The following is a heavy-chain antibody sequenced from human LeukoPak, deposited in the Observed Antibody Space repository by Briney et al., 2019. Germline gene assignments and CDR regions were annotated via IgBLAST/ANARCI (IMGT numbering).Heavy chain of an antibody. CDR2: INPNSGGT. CDR1: EYTFTDYF. J-gene: IGHJ4*02. V-gene: IGHV1-2*02. Sequence: GASVKVSCKASEYTFTDYFIHWVRQVPGQGLEWMGWINPNSGGTNYAQKFQGRVTMTRDTSISTAYMELSRLRSDDTAVYYCASVAAAGNFDYWGQGTLVTVSS. D-gene: IGHD6-13*01. CDR3: ASVAAAGNFDY.